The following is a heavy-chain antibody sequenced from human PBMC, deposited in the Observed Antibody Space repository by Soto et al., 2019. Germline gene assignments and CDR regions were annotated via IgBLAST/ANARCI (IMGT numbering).Heavy chain of an antibody. D-gene: IGHD3-3*01. CDR3: ARMGGYYRRYYYYYGMDV. Sequence: GASVKVSCKASGYTFTSYCISWVRQAPGQGLEWMGWISAYNGNTNYAQKLQGRVTMTTDTSTSTAYMELRSLRSDDTAVYYCARMGGYYRRYYYYYGMDVWGQGTTVTVSS. V-gene: IGHV1-18*01. J-gene: IGHJ6*02. CDR2: ISAYNGNT. CDR1: GYTFTSYC.